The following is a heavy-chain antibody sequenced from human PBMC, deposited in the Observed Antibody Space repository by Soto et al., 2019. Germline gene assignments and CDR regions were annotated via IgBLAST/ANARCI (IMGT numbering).Heavy chain of an antibody. CDR3: VKDVLPGGADY. CDR1: GFTSSDYA. Sequence: SLRLSCAASGFTSSDYAMHWVRQAPGKGLEWVSGIYYNSDRIDYGDSVKGRFATSRDNAKNSLYLQMNSLRPEDTAVYYCVKDVLPGGADYWGPGTLVTVSS. V-gene: IGHV3-9*02. CDR2: IYYNSDRI. D-gene: IGHD3-16*01. J-gene: IGHJ4*02.